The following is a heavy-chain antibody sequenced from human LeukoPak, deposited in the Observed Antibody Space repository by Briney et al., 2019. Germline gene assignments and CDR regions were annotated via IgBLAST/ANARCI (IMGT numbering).Heavy chain of an antibody. V-gene: IGHV4-31*03. J-gene: IGHJ4*02. CDR3: ASGHDSTGYYSDY. Sequence: SETLSLTCTFSGGSISRGGYSWNWIRQHPGKGLEWIGSIHYIGTTYYNPSLKSRVTISVDTSKNKFSLKLNSVTAADTAVYYCASGHDSTGYYSDYWGQGTLVTVSS. CDR1: GGSISRGGYS. D-gene: IGHD3-22*01. CDR2: IHYIGTT.